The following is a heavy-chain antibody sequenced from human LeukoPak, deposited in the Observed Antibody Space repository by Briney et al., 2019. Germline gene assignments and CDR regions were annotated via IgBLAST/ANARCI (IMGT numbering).Heavy chain of an antibody. D-gene: IGHD3-10*01. Sequence: SGTLSLTCTGSVVSVSSDSYYWSLIRQPPGKGLEWVGCVHYSGSTNYSPSVKSRVTISVDKSKNQFSLKLSSVTAADTAVYYCARNMIRGVTDSFDMWGQGTMVTVSS. CDR1: VVSVSSDSYY. CDR2: VHYSGST. J-gene: IGHJ3*02. V-gene: IGHV4-61*01. CDR3: ARNMIRGVTDSFDM.